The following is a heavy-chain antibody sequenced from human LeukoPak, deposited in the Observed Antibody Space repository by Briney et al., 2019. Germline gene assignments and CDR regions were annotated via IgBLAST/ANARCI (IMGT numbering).Heavy chain of an antibody. CDR3: AREMWPDGMDV. CDR2: IYYSGST. Sequence: SETLSLTCTVSGGSISSSSYYWGWIRQPPGKGLEWIGSIYYSGSTYYNPSLKSRVTISVDTSKNQFSLKLSSVTAADTAVYYCAREMWPDGMDVWGQGTTVTVSS. D-gene: IGHD2-21*01. J-gene: IGHJ6*02. CDR1: GGSISSSSYY. V-gene: IGHV4-39*02.